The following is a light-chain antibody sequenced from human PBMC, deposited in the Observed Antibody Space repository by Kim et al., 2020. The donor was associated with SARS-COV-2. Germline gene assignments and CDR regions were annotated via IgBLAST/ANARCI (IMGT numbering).Light chain of an antibody. CDR2: EGS. CDR3: CSCAGSSTYV. CDR1: SSDVGSYNL. J-gene: IGLJ1*01. Sequence: QSALTQPASVSGSPGQSITISCTGTSSDVGSYNLVSWYQQHPGKAPKLMIYEGSKRPSGVSNRFSGSKSGNTASLTISGLQAEDEADYYCCSCAGSSTYVFGTGTEVTVL. V-gene: IGLV2-23*01.